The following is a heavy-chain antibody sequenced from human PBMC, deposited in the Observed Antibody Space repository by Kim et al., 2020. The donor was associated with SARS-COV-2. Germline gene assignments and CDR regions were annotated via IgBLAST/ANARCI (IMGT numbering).Heavy chain of an antibody. CDR3: ARGITSPNYYYGMDV. V-gene: IGHV4-4*02. D-gene: IGHD2-2*01. J-gene: IGHJ6*02. Sequence: PSLKSRVTISVDKSKNQFSLNLSSVTAADTAVYYCARGITSPNYYYGMDVWGQGTTVTVSS.